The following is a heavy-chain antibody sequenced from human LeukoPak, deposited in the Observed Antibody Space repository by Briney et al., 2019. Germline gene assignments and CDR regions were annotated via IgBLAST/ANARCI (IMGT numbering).Heavy chain of an antibody. CDR3: ASQNYYYGMDV. CDR2: IKQDGSEK. CDR1: GFTFSSYW. Sequence: GGSLRLSCAASGFTFSSYWMSWVCQAPGKGLEWVANIKQDGSEKYYVDSVKGRFTISRDNAKNSLYLQMNSLRAEDTAVYYCASQNYYYGMDVWGQGTTVTVSS. V-gene: IGHV3-7*01. J-gene: IGHJ6*02.